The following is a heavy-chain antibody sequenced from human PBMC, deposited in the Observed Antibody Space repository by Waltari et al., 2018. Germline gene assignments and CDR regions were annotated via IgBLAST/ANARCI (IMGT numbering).Heavy chain of an antibody. D-gene: IGHD4-4*01. CDR2: IYPGDSDT. CDR1: GYSFTSYW. Sequence: EVQLVQSGAEVKKPGESLKISCKDSGYSFTSYWIAWVRQMPGKGLEWMGIIYPGDSDTRDSPSFQGQVTIAADKSISTAYLQWSSLKASDTAMYYCARRRNYPGGAMDVWGQGTTVTVSS. V-gene: IGHV5-51*01. J-gene: IGHJ6*02. CDR3: ARRRNYPGGAMDV.